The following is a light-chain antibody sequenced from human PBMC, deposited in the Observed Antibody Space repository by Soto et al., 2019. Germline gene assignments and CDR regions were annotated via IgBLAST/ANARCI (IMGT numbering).Light chain of an antibody. CDR3: KQYDVSSK. J-gene: IGKJ1*01. Sequence: DIQMTQSPSTLSASVGDRVTITCRASQNIRSWLAWYQQKPGKAPKLLIYKASNLESGVPSRFSASGSGTVFLLTISSLPPDDFGTYYCKQYDVSSKFGQGTRVDVK. V-gene: IGKV1-5*03. CDR1: QNIRSW. CDR2: KAS.